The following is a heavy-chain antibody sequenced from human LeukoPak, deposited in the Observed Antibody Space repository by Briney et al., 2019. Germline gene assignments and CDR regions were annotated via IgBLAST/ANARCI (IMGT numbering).Heavy chain of an antibody. V-gene: IGHV3-64*01. J-gene: IGHJ3*02. D-gene: IGHD1-26*01. CDR3: ARGQVGAINDAFDI. Sequence: GGSLRLSCAASGFTFSSYAMHWVRQAPGKGLEYVSGISSNGGSTYYAYSVKGRFTISRDNSKNTLYLQMGSLRAEDMAVYYCARGQVGAINDAFDIWGQGTMVTVSS. CDR1: GFTFSSYA. CDR2: ISSNGGST.